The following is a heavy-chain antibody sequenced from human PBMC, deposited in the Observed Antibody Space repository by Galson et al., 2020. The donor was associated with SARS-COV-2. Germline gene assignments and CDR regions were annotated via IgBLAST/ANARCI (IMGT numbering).Heavy chain of an antibody. CDR2: IWYDGSNK. CDR3: ARDWVLEENDAFDI. V-gene: IGHV3-33*01. J-gene: IGHJ3*02. CDR1: GFTFSSYG. D-gene: IGHD3-16*01. Sequence: GGSLRLSCAASGFTFSSYGMHWVRQAPGKGLEWVAVIWYDGSNKYYADSVKGRFTISRDNSKNTLYLQMNSLRAEDTAVYYCARDWVLEENDAFDIWGQGTMVTVSS.